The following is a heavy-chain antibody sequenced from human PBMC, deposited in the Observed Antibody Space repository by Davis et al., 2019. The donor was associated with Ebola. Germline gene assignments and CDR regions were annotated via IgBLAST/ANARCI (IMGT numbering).Heavy chain of an antibody. CDR1: GFSLSTSGVG. CDR3: AHRLIVATIGASDAFDI. CDR2: IYWDDDK. V-gene: IGHV2-5*02. J-gene: IGHJ3*02. D-gene: IGHD5-12*01. Sequence: SGPTLVKPTQTLTLTCTFSGFSLSTSGVGVGWIRQPPGKALEWLALIYWDDDKRYSPSLKSRLTITKDTSKNQVVLTMTNMDPVDTATYYCAHRLIVATIGASDAFDIWGQGTMVTVSS.